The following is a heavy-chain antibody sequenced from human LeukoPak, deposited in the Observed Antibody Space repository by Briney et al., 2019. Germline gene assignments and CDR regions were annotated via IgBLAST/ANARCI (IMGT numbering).Heavy chain of an antibody. V-gene: IGHV3-7*03. CDR2: INHNGNVN. Sequence: GGALRLSCAASGFTFSSYWMNWARQAPGKGVEWVASINHNGNVNYYVDSLKGRFTISRDNAKNSLYLQMSNLRAEDTAVYFCARGGGLDVWGQGATVTVSS. D-gene: IGHD3-16*01. CDR3: ARGGGLDV. J-gene: IGHJ6*02. CDR1: GFTFSSYW.